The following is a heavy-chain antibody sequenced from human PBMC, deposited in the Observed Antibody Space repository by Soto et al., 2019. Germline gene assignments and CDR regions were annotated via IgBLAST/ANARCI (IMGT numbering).Heavy chain of an antibody. CDR1: GGTFISYG. Sequence: PVQVSCKASGGTFISYGISLLLQAPVQVLEWMGCRIPIFGTANYAQKSKGRVTITADESPSTAYRELSSLRSEDTAVYSCVTKREAGSSPKGNWNYGAPYYYYGMDVWGQGTTVPVSS. CDR2: RIPIFGTA. V-gene: IGHV1-69*13. J-gene: IGHJ6*02. D-gene: IGHD1-7*01. CDR3: VTKREAGSSPKGNWNYGAPYYYYGMDV.